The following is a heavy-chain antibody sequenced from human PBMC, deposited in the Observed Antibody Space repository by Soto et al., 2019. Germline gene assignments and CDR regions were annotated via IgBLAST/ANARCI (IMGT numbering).Heavy chain of an antibody. Sequence: GGSLRLSCAASGFTFSSYAMHWVRQAPGKGLEWVALISYDGSDKDYADSVKGRFTISRDNSRNTLFLQMNSLRAEDTAVYYCARDYYKYYDSSGYHRFPAYWGQGSLVIVSS. CDR1: GFTFSSYA. V-gene: IGHV3-30-3*01. D-gene: IGHD3-22*01. CDR3: ARDYYKYYDSSGYHRFPAY. J-gene: IGHJ4*02. CDR2: ISYDGSDK.